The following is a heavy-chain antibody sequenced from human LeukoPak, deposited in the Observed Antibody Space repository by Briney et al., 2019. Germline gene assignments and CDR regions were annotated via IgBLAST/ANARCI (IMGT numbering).Heavy chain of an antibody. V-gene: IGHV1-18*01. D-gene: IGHD6-13*01. Sequence: ASAKVSCKASGYTFTSYVISWVRQAPGQGLEWMGWISTYNGNTNGNTNYAQKFQGRVTMTTDTSTSTAYMELRSLRSDDTAVYYCARVYSSSWYLGYWGQGTLVTVSS. CDR3: ARVYSSSWYLGY. CDR1: GYTFTSYV. CDR2: ISTYNGNTNGNT. J-gene: IGHJ4*02.